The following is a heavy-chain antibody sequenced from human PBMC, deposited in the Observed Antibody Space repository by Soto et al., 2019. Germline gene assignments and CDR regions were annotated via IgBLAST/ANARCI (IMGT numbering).Heavy chain of an antibody. J-gene: IGHJ4*02. D-gene: IGHD4-4*01. Sequence: GASVKVSCKASGYMFTSYYIHWVRQAPGQGLEWMGTINPSGGTTNYAQKFQGRVTMTRDTSTSTLYLELSSLSSDDTAVYYCVRGFPRLDYSFDYWGQGTLVTVSS. CDR3: VRGFPRLDYSFDY. CDR1: GYMFTSYY. V-gene: IGHV1-46*01. CDR2: INPSGGTT.